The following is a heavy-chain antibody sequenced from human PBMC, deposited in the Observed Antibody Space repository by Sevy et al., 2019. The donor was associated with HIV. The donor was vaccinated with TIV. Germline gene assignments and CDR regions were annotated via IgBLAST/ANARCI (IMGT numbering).Heavy chain of an antibody. CDR1: GFTVSNNY. CDR3: AGLLGYTNDY. Sequence: GGSLRLSCAASGFTVSNNYMTWVRQAPGKGLEWVSVLYSGDSTYYADSVKGRFTISRDNSKNTVYLQMNSLRVEDTAVYYCAGLLGYTNDYWGQGTLVTVSS. D-gene: IGHD5-18*01. J-gene: IGHJ4*02. V-gene: IGHV3-53*01. CDR2: LYSGDST.